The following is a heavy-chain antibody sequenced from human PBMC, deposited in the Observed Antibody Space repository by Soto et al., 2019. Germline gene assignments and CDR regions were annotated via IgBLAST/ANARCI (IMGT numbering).Heavy chain of an antibody. CDR3: ARGYDPDSSGFYYFDY. D-gene: IGHD3-22*01. Sequence: SQTLSLTCAISGDSVSSNSAAWNWIRQSPSRGLEWLGRTYYRSKWYNDYAVSVKSRITINPDTSKNQFSLQLNSVTPEDTAMYYCARGYDPDSSGFYYFDYWGQGTLVTVSS. CDR1: GDSVSSNSAA. V-gene: IGHV6-1*01. J-gene: IGHJ4*02. CDR2: TYYRSKWYN.